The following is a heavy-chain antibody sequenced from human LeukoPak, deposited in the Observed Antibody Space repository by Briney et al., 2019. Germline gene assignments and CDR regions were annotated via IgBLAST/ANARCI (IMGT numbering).Heavy chain of an antibody. D-gene: IGHD5-24*01. CDR3: ARDIQRSDGYNYAS. V-gene: IGHV4-61*01. J-gene: IGHJ5*02. CDR2: ISDSGTT. Sequence: SETLSLTCTVSGVSVSGGRYYWSWIRQSPGEGLEVIGYISDSGTTNYNPSLKSRVTISLDTSKNQFSLKLTSVTAADTAVYYCARDIQRSDGYNYASWGRGTLVTVSS. CDR1: GVSVSGGRYY.